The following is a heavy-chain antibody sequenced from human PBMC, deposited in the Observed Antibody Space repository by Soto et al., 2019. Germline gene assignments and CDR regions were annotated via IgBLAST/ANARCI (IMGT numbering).Heavy chain of an antibody. CDR1: GYTFTSYD. Sequence: ASVKVSCKASGYTFTSYDINWVRQATGQGLEWMGWMNPNSGNTGYAQNFQGRVTMTRNTSIRTAYMELSSLRSEDTAVYYCARIAARPVYYYYYMDVWGKGTTVTVSS. CDR2: MNPNSGNT. V-gene: IGHV1-8*01. J-gene: IGHJ6*03. D-gene: IGHD6-6*01. CDR3: ARIAARPVYYYYYMDV.